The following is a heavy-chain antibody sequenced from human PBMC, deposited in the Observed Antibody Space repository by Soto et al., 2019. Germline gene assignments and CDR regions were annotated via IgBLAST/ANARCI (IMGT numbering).Heavy chain of an antibody. CDR2: IIPIFGTA. J-gene: IGHJ6*02. V-gene: IGHV1-69*13. D-gene: IGHD6-13*01. CDR1: GGTFSSYA. Sequence: ASVKVSCKASGGTFSSYAISWVRQAPGQGLEWMGGIIPIFGTANYAQKFQGRVTITADESTSTAYMELSSLRSEDTAVYYCARDHPSSWSGLYYYYGMDVWGQGTTVTVSS. CDR3: ARDHPSSWSGLYYYYGMDV.